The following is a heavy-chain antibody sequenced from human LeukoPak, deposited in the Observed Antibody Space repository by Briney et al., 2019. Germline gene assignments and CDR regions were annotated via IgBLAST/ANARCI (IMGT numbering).Heavy chain of an antibody. D-gene: IGHD2-2*01. J-gene: IGHJ5*02. Sequence: SETLSLTCAVSGYSISSSNWWGWIRQPPGKGLEWVEYIYYSGSTYYNPSLKSRVTMSVDTSKNQFSLKLSSVTAVDTAVYYCARVVPAAEITNWFDPWGQGTLVTVSS. CDR2: IYYSGST. CDR3: ARVVPAAEITNWFDP. V-gene: IGHV4-28*03. CDR1: GYSISSSNW.